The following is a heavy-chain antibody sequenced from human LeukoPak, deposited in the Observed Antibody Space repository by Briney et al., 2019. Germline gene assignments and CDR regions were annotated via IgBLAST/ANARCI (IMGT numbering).Heavy chain of an antibody. Sequence: PGGSLRLSWAASGFTFSSYWMHWVRQAPGKGLEWVAAISASGDSTYYADSVKGRFTISRDNSKNTLYLRMNSLRAEDTAVYYCGGELVSSSILHHSTLFDYWGEETLVTVSS. CDR3: GGELVSSSILHHSTLFDY. V-gene: IGHV3-23*01. CDR2: ISASGDST. J-gene: IGHJ4*02. CDR1: GFTFSSYW. D-gene: IGHD6-13*01.